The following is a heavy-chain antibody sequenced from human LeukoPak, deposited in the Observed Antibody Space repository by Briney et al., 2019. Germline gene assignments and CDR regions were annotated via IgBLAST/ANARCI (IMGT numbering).Heavy chain of an antibody. J-gene: IGHJ4*02. CDR1: GFTFGSNA. Sequence: GGSLTLSCEVYGFTFGSNAMQWLRQAPGQGLEWVADISYDGSNKNFADSVKGRFTVSRENSKHTLYLHMNSLRSDDTAMYYCATGGKFDFWSGYHIDNWGQGTLVTVSS. V-gene: IGHV3-30*04. CDR2: ISYDGSNK. CDR3: ATGGKFDFWSGYHIDN. D-gene: IGHD3-3*01.